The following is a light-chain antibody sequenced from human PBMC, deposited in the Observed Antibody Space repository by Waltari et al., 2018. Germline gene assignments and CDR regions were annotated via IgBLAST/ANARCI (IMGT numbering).Light chain of an antibody. CDR2: DAS. J-gene: IGKJ4*01. CDR1: QSVSSY. CDR3: QRRSDWPPLT. Sequence: IVLTQSPATLSLSPGERATLSCRASQSVSSYLAWYQQKPGQATRLLSYDASNRATGIPARFSGSGYGTDFSLTNSSLEPEDFAIYYCQRRSDWPPLTFGGGTKVEIK. V-gene: IGKV3-11*01.